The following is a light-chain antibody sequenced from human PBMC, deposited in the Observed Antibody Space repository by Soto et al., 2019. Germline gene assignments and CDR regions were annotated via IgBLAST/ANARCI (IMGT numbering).Light chain of an antibody. CDR1: RANIGINT. V-gene: IGLV1-44*01. CDR3: ATWDDSLNGVL. CDR2: NDN. J-gene: IGLJ2*01. Sequence: VLTQPPSASGAPRGRGTISYSRSRANIGINTVSWYLHLPGTAPKLLIYNDNQRPSGVPDRFSGSKSGTSASLAISGLQSEDEAAYYCATWDDSLNGVLFGGGTKVTVL.